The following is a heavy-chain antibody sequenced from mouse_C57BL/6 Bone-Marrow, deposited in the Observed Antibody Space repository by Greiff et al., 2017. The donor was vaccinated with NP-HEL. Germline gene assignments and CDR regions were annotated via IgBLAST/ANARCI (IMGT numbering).Heavy chain of an antibody. J-gene: IGHJ3*01. CDR2: IHPNSGST. V-gene: IGHV1-64*01. Sequence: QVQLQQSGAELARPGASVKMSCKASGYTFTSYWMHWVKQRPGQGLEWIGMIHPNSGSTNYNEKFKSKATLTVDKSSSTAYMQLSSLTSEDSAVYYCARSSSAWFAYWGQGTLVTVSA. CDR3: ARSSSAWFAY. CDR1: GYTFTSYW. D-gene: IGHD6-1*01.